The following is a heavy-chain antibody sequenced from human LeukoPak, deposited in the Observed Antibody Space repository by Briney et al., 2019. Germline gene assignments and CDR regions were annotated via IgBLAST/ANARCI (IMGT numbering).Heavy chain of an antibody. D-gene: IGHD3-22*01. CDR2: IYYSGST. CDR3: ARHAENYYDSNGYYLNFDY. CDR1: GGSISSSSYY. Sequence: SETLSLTCTVSGGSISSSSYYWGWIRQPPGKGLEWIGSIYYSGSTYYNPSLKSRVTISVDTSKNQFSLKLSSVTAADTAVYYCARHAENYYDSNGYYLNFDYWGQGTLVTVSS. J-gene: IGHJ4*02. V-gene: IGHV4-39*01.